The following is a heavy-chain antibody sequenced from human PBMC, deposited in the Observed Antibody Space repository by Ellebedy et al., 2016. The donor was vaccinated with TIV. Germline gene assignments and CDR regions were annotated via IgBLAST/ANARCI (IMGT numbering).Heavy chain of an antibody. CDR1: GFTFSNYS. J-gene: IGHJ4*02. D-gene: IGHD3-22*01. CDR3: ARGHNFDGSFDWGFDF. CDR2: ISGNSNDI. Sequence: GESLKISCAGAGFTFSNYSMNWVRQAPGKGLEWVAYISGNSNDIYYAHSVSGRFAISRDNAMNSLYLQMKSLRDEDTAVYYCARGHNFDGSFDWGFDFWGQGTLVTVSS. V-gene: IGHV3-48*02.